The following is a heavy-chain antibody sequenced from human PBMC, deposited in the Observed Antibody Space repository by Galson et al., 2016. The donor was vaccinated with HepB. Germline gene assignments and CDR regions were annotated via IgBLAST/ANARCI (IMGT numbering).Heavy chain of an antibody. Sequence: SVKVSCKASGGTFSNYAISWVRQAPGQGLEWMGGIIPIFGTANYAQKFQGRVTITADESTSTAYMELSSLRSGDTAVYYCARGGRTVTAYWYFDLWGRGTLVTVSS. CDR1: GGTFSNYA. V-gene: IGHV1-69*13. D-gene: IGHD4-11*01. J-gene: IGHJ2*01. CDR2: IIPIFGTA. CDR3: ARGGRTVTAYWYFDL.